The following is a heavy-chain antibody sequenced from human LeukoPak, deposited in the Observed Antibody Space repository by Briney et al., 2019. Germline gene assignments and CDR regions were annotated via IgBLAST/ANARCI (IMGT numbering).Heavy chain of an antibody. CDR3: ARGPRRSSGWYDY. CDR2: INPNSGGT. CDR1: GYTFTGYY. V-gene: IGHV1-2*06. J-gene: IGHJ4*02. D-gene: IGHD6-19*01. Sequence: ASVKVSCKASGYTFTGYYMHWVRQAPGQGLEWMGRINPNSGGTNYAQKFQGRVTMTRDTPISTAYMELSRLRSDDTAVYYCARGPRRSSGWYDYWGQGTLVTVSS.